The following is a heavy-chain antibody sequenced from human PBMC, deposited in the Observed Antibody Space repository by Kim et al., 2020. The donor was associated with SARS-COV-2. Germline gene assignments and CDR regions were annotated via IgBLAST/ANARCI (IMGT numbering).Heavy chain of an antibody. V-gene: IGHV4-39*01. CDR2: IYYSGST. J-gene: IGHJ4*02. CDR1: GGSISSSSYY. D-gene: IGHD3-22*01. CDR3: ARHENDYYDSSGYTIDY. Sequence: SETLSLTCTVSGGSISSSSYYWGWIRQPPGKGLEWIGSIYYSGSTYYNPSLKSRVTISVDTSKNQFSLKLSSVTAADTAVYYCARHENDYYDSSGYTIDYWGQGTLVTVSS.